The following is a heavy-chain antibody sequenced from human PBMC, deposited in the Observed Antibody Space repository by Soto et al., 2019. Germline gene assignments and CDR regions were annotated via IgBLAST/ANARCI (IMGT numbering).Heavy chain of an antibody. CDR2: IYYSGST. Sequence: KPSETLSLTCTVSGGSISSYYWSWIRQPPGKGLEWIGYIYYSGSTNYNPSLKSRVTISVDTSKNQFPLKLSSVTAADTAVYYCARDYLYYDSSGYYYGSAFDIWGQGTMVTVSS. CDR1: GGSISSYY. J-gene: IGHJ3*02. V-gene: IGHV4-59*01. D-gene: IGHD3-22*01. CDR3: ARDYLYYDSSGYYYGSAFDI.